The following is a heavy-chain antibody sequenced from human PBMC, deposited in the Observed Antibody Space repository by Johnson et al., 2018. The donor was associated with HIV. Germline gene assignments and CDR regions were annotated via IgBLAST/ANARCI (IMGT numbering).Heavy chain of an antibody. CDR1: GFTFSTYG. CDR3: ARERRAGVKGAFDI. V-gene: IGHV3-NL1*01. J-gene: IGHJ3*02. D-gene: IGHD2-21*01. CDR2: ISGSGGST. Sequence: QVQLVESGGGVVQPGGSLRLSCVASGFTFSTYGMHWVRQAPGKGLEWVSAISGSGGSTYYADSVKGRFTISRDNAKNSLYLQMNSLRAEDTAVYYCARERRAGVKGAFDIWGQGTMVTVSS.